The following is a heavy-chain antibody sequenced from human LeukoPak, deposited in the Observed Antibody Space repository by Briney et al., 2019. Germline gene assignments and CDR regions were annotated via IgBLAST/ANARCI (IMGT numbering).Heavy chain of an antibody. V-gene: IGHV1-18*01. CDR2: ISAYNGNT. D-gene: IGHD6-19*01. J-gene: IGHJ6*02. CDR1: GYTFTSYG. CDR3: ARSGYSSGWTTDYYYGMDV. Sequence: GASVKVSCKASGYTFTSYGISWVRQAPGQGLEWMGWISAYNGNTNYAQKLQGRVTMTTDTSTSTAYMELRSLRSDDTAVYYCARSGYSSGWTTDYYYGMDVWGQGTTVTVSS.